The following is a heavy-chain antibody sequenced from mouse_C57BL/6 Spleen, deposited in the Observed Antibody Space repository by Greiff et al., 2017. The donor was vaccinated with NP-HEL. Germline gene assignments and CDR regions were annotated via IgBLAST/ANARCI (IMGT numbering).Heavy chain of an antibody. D-gene: IGHD3-3*01. CDR1: GYTFTSYG. CDR3: ARGGREGFDY. Sequence: VQLVESGAELARPGASVKLSCKASGYTFTSYGISWVKQRTGQGLEWIGEIYPRSGNTYYNEKFKGKATLTADKSSSTAYMELRSLTSEDSAVYFCARGGREGFDYWGQGTTLTVSS. V-gene: IGHV1-81*01. CDR2: IYPRSGNT. J-gene: IGHJ2*01.